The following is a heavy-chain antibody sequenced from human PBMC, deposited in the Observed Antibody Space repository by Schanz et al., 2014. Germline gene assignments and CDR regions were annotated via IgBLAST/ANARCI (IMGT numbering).Heavy chain of an antibody. CDR3: AREDCSATSCYFRY. CDR2: ISYDGNTK. J-gene: IGHJ4*02. V-gene: IGHV3-30*03. D-gene: IGHD2-21*01. CDR1: GFTFSNYG. Sequence: QVQLVESGGGLVQPGESLRLSCAASGFTFSNYGLHWVRQAPGKGLEWVTVISYDGNTKYYADSVKGRFTISRDNSNNTVYLQMNTLRAEDTAVYYCAREDCSATSCYFRYWGQGTLVTVSS.